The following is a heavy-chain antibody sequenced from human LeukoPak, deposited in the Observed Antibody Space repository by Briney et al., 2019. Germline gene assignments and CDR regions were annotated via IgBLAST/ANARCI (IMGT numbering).Heavy chain of an antibody. Sequence: SETLSLTCTVSGGSISSSSYYWGWIRQPPGQGLEWIGSIYYSGSTYYNPSLKSRVTISVDTSKNQFSLKLSSVTAADTAVYYCASPLKYYYDSSGPHYFDYWGQGTLVTVSS. V-gene: IGHV4-39*01. D-gene: IGHD3-22*01. J-gene: IGHJ4*02. CDR3: ASPLKYYYDSSGPHYFDY. CDR2: IYYSGST. CDR1: GGSISSSSYY.